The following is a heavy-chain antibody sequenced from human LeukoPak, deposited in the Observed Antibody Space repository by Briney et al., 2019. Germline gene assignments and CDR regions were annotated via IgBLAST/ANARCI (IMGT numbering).Heavy chain of an antibody. CDR3: ARGTYCGGDCPSPTNWYFDL. D-gene: IGHD2-21*02. Sequence: GGSLRLSCAASGFTFSDYYMSWIRQAPGKGLEWVSYISSSSSYTNYADSVKGRFTISRDNAKNSLYLQMNSLRAEDTAVYYCARGTYCGGDCPSPTNWYFDLRGRGTLVTVSS. CDR1: GFTFSDYY. V-gene: IGHV3-11*06. CDR2: ISSSSSYT. J-gene: IGHJ2*01.